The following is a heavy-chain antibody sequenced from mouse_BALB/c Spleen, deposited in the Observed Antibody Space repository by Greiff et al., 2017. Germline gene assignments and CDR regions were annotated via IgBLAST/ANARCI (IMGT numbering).Heavy chain of an antibody. V-gene: IGHV3-2*02. D-gene: IGHD1-1*02. CDR2: ISYSGST. CDR1: GYSITSDYA. J-gene: IGHJ3*01. CDR3: ARGGYGGWFAY. Sequence: EVQLVESGPGLVKPSQSLSLTCTVTGYSITSDYAWNWIRQFPGNKLEWMGYISYSGSTSYNPSLKSRISITRDTSKNQFFLQLNSVTTEDTATYYCARGGYGGWFAYWGQGTLVTVSA.